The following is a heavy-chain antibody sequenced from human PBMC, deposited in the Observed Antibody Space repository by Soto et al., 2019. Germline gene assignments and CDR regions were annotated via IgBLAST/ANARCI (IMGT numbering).Heavy chain of an antibody. V-gene: IGHV1-18*01. CDR3: ARGRYGDY. D-gene: IGHD1-1*01. Sequence: QVHLVQSGAEVTKPGASLKVSCQGYGYAFNTYGITWVRQATGQGIAWMGWINAHNGNTNYAQKLQGRVTVTRDTSTSTAYMELRSLRYDDTAVYYCARGRYGDYWGQGALVTVSS. CDR2: INAHNGNT. CDR1: GYAFNTYG. J-gene: IGHJ4*02.